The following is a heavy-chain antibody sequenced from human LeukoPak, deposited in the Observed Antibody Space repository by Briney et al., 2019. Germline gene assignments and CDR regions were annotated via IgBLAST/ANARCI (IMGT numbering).Heavy chain of an antibody. CDR3: VRELYSTSNWFDP. CDR1: GFTFSNYW. V-gene: IGHV3-74*01. Sequence: GGSLRLSCAASGFTFSNYWMHWVRQVPGKGLVWVSRINSDGSSPRYAASVKGRFTISRDNGRSTVYLQMNSLRPEDTALYYCVRELYSTSNWFDPWGQGTLVTVSS. CDR2: INSDGSSP. D-gene: IGHD3-3*01. J-gene: IGHJ5*02.